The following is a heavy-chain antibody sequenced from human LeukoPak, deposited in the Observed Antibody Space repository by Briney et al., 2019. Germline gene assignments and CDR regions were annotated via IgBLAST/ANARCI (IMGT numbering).Heavy chain of an antibody. D-gene: IGHD3-22*01. J-gene: IGHJ4*02. CDR3: ARDRYYDSSGGEDYFDY. V-gene: IGHV1-69*05. CDR1: GGTFSSYA. Sequence: ASVKVSCKASGGTFSSYAISWVRQAPGQGLEWMGGIIPIFGTANYAQKFQGRVTITTDESTSTAYMELSSLRSEDTAVYYCARDRYYDSSGGEDYFDYGGQGTLVAVSS. CDR2: IIPIFGTA.